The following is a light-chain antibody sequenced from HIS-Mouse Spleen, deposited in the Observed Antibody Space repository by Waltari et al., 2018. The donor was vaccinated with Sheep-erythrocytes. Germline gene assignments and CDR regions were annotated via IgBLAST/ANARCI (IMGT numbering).Light chain of an antibody. V-gene: IGKV3-15*01. CDR1: LGDKY. CDR3: QQYNNWLFT. Sequence: PPSVSVSPGQTASITCSGDKLGDKYACWYQQKPGQSPVLVIYGASTRATGIPARFSGSGSGTEFTLTISSLQSEDFAVYYCQQYNNWLFTFGPGTKVDIK. J-gene: IGKJ3*01. CDR2: GAS.